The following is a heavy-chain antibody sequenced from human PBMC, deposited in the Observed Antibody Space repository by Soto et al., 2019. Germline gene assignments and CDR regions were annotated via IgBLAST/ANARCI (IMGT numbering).Heavy chain of an antibody. Sequence: PGGSLRLSCAASGFTFSSYGMHWVRQAPGKGLEWVAVIWYDGSNKYYADSVKGRFTISRDNSKNTLYLRMNSLRAEDTAVYYCARDLYQRGAAAGLYYYGMDVWGQGTTVTVSS. CDR2: IWYDGSNK. CDR3: ARDLYQRGAAAGLYYYGMDV. J-gene: IGHJ6*02. V-gene: IGHV3-33*01. CDR1: GFTFSSYG. D-gene: IGHD6-13*01.